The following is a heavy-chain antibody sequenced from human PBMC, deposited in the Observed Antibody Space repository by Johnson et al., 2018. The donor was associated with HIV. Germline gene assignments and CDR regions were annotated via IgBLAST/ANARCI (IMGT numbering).Heavy chain of an antibody. CDR3: ARGRGIAVAGTVAFDI. CDR2: ISYDGSNK. V-gene: IGHV3-30*04. J-gene: IGHJ3*02. Sequence: VQLVESGGGVVQPGRSLRLSCAASGFTFSSYAIHWVRQAPGKGLEWVAVISYDGSNKYYADSVKGRFTISRDNSKNTLYLQMNSLRAEDTSVYYCARGRGIAVAGTVAFDIWGQGTMVTVSS. D-gene: IGHD6-19*01. CDR1: GFTFSSYA.